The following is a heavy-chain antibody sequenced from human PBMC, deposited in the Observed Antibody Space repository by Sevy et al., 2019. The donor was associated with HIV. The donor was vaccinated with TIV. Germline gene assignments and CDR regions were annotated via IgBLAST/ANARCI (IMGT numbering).Heavy chain of an antibody. CDR1: GFTFSSYA. V-gene: IGHV3-30*04. CDR2: ISYDGRNK. CDR3: ARSLNPYYYDSSGSDY. J-gene: IGHJ4*02. D-gene: IGHD3-22*01. Sequence: GGSLRLSCAASGFTFSSYAMHWVRQAPGKGLEWVAVISYDGRNKYYADSVKGRFTISRDNSKNTLYLQMNSLRAEDTAVYYCARSLNPYYYDSSGSDYWGQGTLVTVSS.